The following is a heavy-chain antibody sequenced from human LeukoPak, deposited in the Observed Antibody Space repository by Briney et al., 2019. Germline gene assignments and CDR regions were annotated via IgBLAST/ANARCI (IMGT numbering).Heavy chain of an antibody. CDR2: IGGNGGNI. CDR1: GFPFTSHA. V-gene: IGHV3-23*01. Sequence: GSLRLSCAASGFPFTSHAMSWVRQAPGKGLEWVSSIGGNGGNIYYADSVKGRFTISRDNSKNTLYLQMNSLRVEDTAVYYCAKYRGFGDSYDSWGQGTLVTVSS. CDR3: AKYRGFGDSYDS. J-gene: IGHJ4*02. D-gene: IGHD3-10*01.